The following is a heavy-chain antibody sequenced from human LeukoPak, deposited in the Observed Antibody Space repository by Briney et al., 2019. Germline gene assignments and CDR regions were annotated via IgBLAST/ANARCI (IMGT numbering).Heavy chain of an antibody. D-gene: IGHD6-13*01. J-gene: IGHJ6*03. CDR2: IYYSGST. CDR1: GGSISSYY. Sequence: PSETLSLTCTVSGGSISSYYWSWIRQPPGKGLEWIGYIYYSGSTNYNPSLKSRVTISVDTSKYQFSLKLSSVTAADTAVYYCAGDDPYSSSWYGNSYYYMDVWGKGTTVTVSS. V-gene: IGHV4-59*01. CDR3: AGDDPYSSSWYGNSYYYMDV.